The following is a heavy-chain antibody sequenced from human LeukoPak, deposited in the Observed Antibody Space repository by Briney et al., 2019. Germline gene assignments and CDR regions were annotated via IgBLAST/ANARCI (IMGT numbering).Heavy chain of an antibody. Sequence: GGSLRLSSAASRFTFSSYGMHWVRQAPGKGLEWVAFTRYDGSDTYYADSVKGRFTISRDNSKNTLYLQMNSLSADDTAVYYCVAYSNKWYSIDYWGQGTLVTVSS. CDR2: TRYDGSDT. D-gene: IGHD1-26*01. J-gene: IGHJ4*02. CDR1: RFTFSSYG. CDR3: VAYSNKWYSIDY. V-gene: IGHV3-30*02.